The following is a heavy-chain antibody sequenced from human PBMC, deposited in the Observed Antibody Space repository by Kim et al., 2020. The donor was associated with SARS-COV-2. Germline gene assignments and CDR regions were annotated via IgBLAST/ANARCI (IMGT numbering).Heavy chain of an antibody. J-gene: IGHJ6*02. CDR2: IFSSSNYT. CDR3: ARDRPPVRGLIFYYFYGMDV. D-gene: IGHD3-10*01. CDR1: GFTFSDYY. V-gene: IGHV3-11*05. Sequence: GGSLRLSCAASGFTFSDYYMSWIRQAPGKGMEWVSYIFSSSNYTNYADSVKGRFTISRDNVKNSLYLQMNSLRAEDTAVYYCARDRPPVRGLIFYYFYGMDVWSQGTTVTVSS.